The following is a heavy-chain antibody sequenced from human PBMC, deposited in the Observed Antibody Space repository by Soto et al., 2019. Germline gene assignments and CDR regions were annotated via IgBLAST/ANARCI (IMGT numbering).Heavy chain of an antibody. CDR3: AKDEVSLTISTMDV. D-gene: IGHD3-3*01. V-gene: IGHV3-23*01. CDR1: GFTFSTYT. Sequence: GGSLRLSCVAYGFTFSTYTMSWVRQAPGKGLEWVSVISGSAGSSGPSYADSVQGRFSISRDNARNTLYLQMNSLRGEDTAMYYCAKDEVSLTISTMDVWGQGTTVTVSS. CDR2: ISGSAGSSGP. J-gene: IGHJ6*02.